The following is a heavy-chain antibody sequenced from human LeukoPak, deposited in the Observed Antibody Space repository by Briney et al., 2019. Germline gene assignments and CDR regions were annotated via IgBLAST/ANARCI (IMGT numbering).Heavy chain of an antibody. CDR1: GFTFSSYS. CDR2: ISSSGSYI. V-gene: IGHV3-21*01. Sequence: PGGSLRLSCAASGFTFSSYSMNWVRQAPGKGLEWVSSISSSGSYIYYADSVKGRFTISRDNAKNSLYLQMNSLRAEDTAVYYCARDSGIVVVTAISEVDYWGQGTLVTVSS. D-gene: IGHD2-21*02. J-gene: IGHJ4*02. CDR3: ARDSGIVVVTAISEVDY.